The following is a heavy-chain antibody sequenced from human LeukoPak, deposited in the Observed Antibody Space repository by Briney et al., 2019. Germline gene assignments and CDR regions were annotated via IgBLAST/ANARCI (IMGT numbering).Heavy chain of an antibody. CDR3: ARAVHYGDYEYYYYYYGMDV. CDR2: IIPILGIA. J-gene: IGHJ6*02. V-gene: IGHV1-69*04. D-gene: IGHD4-17*01. Sequence: GASVKVSCKASGYTFTSYGISWVRQAPGQGLEWMGRIIPILGIANYAQKFQGRVTITADKSTSTAYMELSSLRSEDTAVYYCARAVHYGDYEYYYYYYGMDVWGQGTTVTVSS. CDR1: GYTFTSYG.